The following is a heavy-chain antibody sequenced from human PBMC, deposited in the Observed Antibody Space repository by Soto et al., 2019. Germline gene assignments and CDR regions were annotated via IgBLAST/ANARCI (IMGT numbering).Heavy chain of an antibody. V-gene: IGHV3-23*01. CDR3: AKRGHDAMIYYYGVDV. CDR1: GFTFSSYA. CDR2: ISGSGGST. D-gene: IGHD2-2*01. Sequence: PRGSLRLSCAASGFTFSSYAMSWVRQAPGKGLEWVSAISGSGGSTYYADSVKGRFTISRDNSKNTLYLQMNSLRAEDTAVYYCAKRGHDAMIYYYGVDVWGQGTTVTVS. J-gene: IGHJ6*02.